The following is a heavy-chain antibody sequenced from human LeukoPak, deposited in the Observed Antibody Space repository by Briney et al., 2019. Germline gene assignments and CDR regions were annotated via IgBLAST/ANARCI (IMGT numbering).Heavy chain of an antibody. CDR1: GFNFSTYV. CDR2: VSYDGSKK. CDR3: AKGVGALI. J-gene: IGHJ3*02. Sequence: PGGSLRLSCAASGFNFSTYVIHWVRQAPGKGLEWVAAVSYDGSKKYYADSVKGRFTISRDNSKNTLYLQMNSLRAEDTAVYYCAKGVGALIWGQGTMVTVSS. V-gene: IGHV3-30*18. D-gene: IGHD1-26*01.